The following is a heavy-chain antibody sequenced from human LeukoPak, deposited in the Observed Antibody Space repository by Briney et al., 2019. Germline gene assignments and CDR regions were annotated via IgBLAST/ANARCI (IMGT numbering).Heavy chain of an antibody. V-gene: IGHV3-11*03. D-gene: IGHD4-17*01. Sequence: GGSLRLSCAASGFTFSDYYMSWIRQAPGKGLEWVSYISSSSSYTNHADSVKGRFTISRDNAKNSLYLQMNSLRAEDTAVYYCASGVTYGDLSVYFDYWGQGTLVTVSS. CDR1: GFTFSDYY. J-gene: IGHJ4*02. CDR3: ASGVTYGDLSVYFDY. CDR2: ISSSSSYT.